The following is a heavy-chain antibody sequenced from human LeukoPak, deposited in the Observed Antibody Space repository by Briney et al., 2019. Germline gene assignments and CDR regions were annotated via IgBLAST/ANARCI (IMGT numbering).Heavy chain of an antibody. CDR1: GFTFSSYG. Sequence: GGSLRLSCAASGFTFSSYGMHWVRQAPGKGLEWVAVIWYDGSNKYYAGSVKGRFTISRDNSKNTLYLQMNSLRAEDTAVYYCASSSGSYPLRFDYWGQGTLVTVSS. CDR3: ASSSGSYPLRFDY. V-gene: IGHV3-33*01. J-gene: IGHJ4*02. CDR2: IWYDGSNK. D-gene: IGHD1-26*01.